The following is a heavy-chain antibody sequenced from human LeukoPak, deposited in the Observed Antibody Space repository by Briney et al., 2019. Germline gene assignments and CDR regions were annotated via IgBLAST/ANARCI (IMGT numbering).Heavy chain of an antibody. CDR3: ARDPYYYDSSGYYYGIEDY. D-gene: IGHD3-22*01. CDR1: GYTFTSYG. V-gene: IGHV1-18*01. CDR2: ISAYNGNT. J-gene: IGHJ4*02. Sequence: ASVKVSCKASGYTFTSYGIRWVRQAPGQGLEWMGWISAYNGNTNYAQKLQGRVTMTTDTSTSTAYMELRSLRSDDTAVYYCARDPYYYDSSGYYYGIEDYWGQGTLVTVSS.